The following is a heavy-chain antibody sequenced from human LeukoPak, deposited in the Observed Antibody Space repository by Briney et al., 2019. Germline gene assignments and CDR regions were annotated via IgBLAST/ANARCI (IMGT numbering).Heavy chain of an antibody. Sequence: GGSLRLSCAASGFSFSTSWMHWVRQAPGKGLVWVSLIIGDGSSTSYADSVKGRFTISRDNARNTLYLQMNTLRAEDTAVYYCARDRGYNLDQWGQGTLVTVSS. CDR3: ARDRGYNLDQ. V-gene: IGHV3-74*01. J-gene: IGHJ4*02. CDR2: IIGDGSST. D-gene: IGHD5-18*01. CDR1: GFSFSTSW.